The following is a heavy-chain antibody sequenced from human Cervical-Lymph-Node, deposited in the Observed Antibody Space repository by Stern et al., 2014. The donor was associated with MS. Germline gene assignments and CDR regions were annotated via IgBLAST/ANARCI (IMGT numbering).Heavy chain of an antibody. CDR1: GGTFNTNV. Sequence: QLVQSGAEVKKPGSSVKVSCKASGGTFNTNVISWVRQAPGQGLEWMGGIIPIFGTALYAQKFQGRVTITANGSTRAGYMELSSLRSEDTAVYYCARAAYSTSSYNYWGQGTLVIVSS. J-gene: IGHJ4*02. V-gene: IGHV1-69*01. CDR3: ARAAYSTSSYNY. CDR2: IIPIFGTA. D-gene: IGHD6-6*01.